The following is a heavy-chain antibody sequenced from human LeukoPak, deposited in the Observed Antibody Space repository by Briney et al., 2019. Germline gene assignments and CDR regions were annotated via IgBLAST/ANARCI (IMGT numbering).Heavy chain of an antibody. CDR2: IRTTAEGAKYA. J-gene: IGHJ4*02. D-gene: IGHD3-9*01. CDR3: ATDQRYAFDY. Sequence: GGSLRLSCATSGFSFTDYPMNWVRQAPGKGLEWISNIRTTAEGAKYAYYADSVKGRVTISRADGKNTLYLHMNSLRDDDTAVYHCATDQRYAFDYWGQGILVTVSS. CDR1: GFSFTDYP. V-gene: IGHV3-48*02.